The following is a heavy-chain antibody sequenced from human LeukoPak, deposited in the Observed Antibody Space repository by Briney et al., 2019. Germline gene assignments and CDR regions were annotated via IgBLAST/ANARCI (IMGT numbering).Heavy chain of an antibody. V-gene: IGHV3-21*01. CDR1: GFTFSSYS. D-gene: IGHD5-18*01. Sequence: PGGSLRLSCAASGFTFSSYSMNWVRQAPGKGLEWVSSISSSSSYIYYADSVKGRFTISRDNAKNSLYLQMNSLRAEDTAAYYCARDVGTAMPRGYFDYWGQGTLVTVSS. J-gene: IGHJ4*02. CDR3: ARDVGTAMPRGYFDY. CDR2: ISSSSSYI.